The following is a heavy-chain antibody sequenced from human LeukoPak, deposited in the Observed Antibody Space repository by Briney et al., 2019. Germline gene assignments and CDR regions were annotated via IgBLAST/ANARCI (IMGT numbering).Heavy chain of an antibody. CDR3: ARDYYGSGSYYVPFPFYYYGMDV. CDR1: GFTFSSYW. J-gene: IGHJ6*02. Sequence: GGSLRLSCAASGFTFSSYWTSWVRQAPGKGLEWVANIKQDGSEKYYVDSVKGRFTISRDNAKNSLYLQMNSLRAEDTAVYYCARDYYGSGSYYVPFPFYYYGMDVWGQGTTVTVSS. CDR2: IKQDGSEK. V-gene: IGHV3-7*01. D-gene: IGHD3-10*01.